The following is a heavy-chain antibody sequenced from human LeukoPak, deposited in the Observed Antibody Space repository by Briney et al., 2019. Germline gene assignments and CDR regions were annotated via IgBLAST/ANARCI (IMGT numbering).Heavy chain of an antibody. D-gene: IGHD3-10*01. CDR1: GLTFSDHA. J-gene: IGHJ4*02. V-gene: IGHV3-20*04. Sequence: PGGSLRLSCAASGLTFSDHAMTWVRQAPGKGPECVSSINAGFTDYINSAKGRFTISIDKAKNTLYLQMDSLRAADTAVYYCVGRVKLAFDYWGPGTRVTVSS. CDR3: VGRVKLAFDY. CDR2: INAGFT.